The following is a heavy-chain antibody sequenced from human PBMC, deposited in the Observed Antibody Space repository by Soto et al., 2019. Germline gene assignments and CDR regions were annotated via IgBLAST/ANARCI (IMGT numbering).Heavy chain of an antibody. Sequence: TLSLTCTVSGGSISSYYWSWIRQPPGKGLEWIGYIYYSGSTNYNPSLKSRVTISVDTSKNQFSLKLSSVTAADTAVYYCARQTTVTYHFDNWGQGTLVTVSS. J-gene: IGHJ4*02. CDR1: GGSISSYY. D-gene: IGHD4-17*01. CDR3: ARQTTVTYHFDN. V-gene: IGHV4-59*01. CDR2: IYYSGST.